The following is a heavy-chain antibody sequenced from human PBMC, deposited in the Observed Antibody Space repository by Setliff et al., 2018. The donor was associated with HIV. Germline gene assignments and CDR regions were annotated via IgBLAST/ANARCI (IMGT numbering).Heavy chain of an antibody. CDR2: ASYAGTT. CDR1: GDSSGINY. V-gene: IGHV4-59*04. Sequence: PSETLSLTCTVSGDSSGINYWAWIRQPPGKGLEWIGSASYAGTTYYNPSLEGRVSMSFDSSKNQFSLRLRSMAAADAATYYCTADRASVWYGHWGQGTLVTVS. CDR3: TADRASVWYGH. D-gene: IGHD6-19*01. J-gene: IGHJ5*02.